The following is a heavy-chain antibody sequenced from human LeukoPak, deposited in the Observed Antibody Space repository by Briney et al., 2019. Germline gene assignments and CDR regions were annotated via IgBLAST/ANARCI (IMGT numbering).Heavy chain of an antibody. CDR3: ATLDSEYFQH. CDR2: IHYSGST. V-gene: IGHV4-61*08. CDR1: GGSISSGDYY. Sequence: SQTLSLTCTVSGGSISSGDYYWSWVRQPPGKGLEWIGYIHYSGSTNYNPSLKSRVTISVDTSKNQFSLKLSSVTAADTAVYYCATLDSEYFQHWGQGTLVTVSS. J-gene: IGHJ1*01. D-gene: IGHD2-15*01.